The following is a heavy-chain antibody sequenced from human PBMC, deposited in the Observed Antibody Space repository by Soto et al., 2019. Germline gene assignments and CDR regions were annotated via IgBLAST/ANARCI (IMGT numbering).Heavy chain of an antibody. CDR3: ARQDDFRSGDSWFDP. CDR1: GGSISSGSYY. CDR2: LYYNGFT. Sequence: QLHLEESGPGLVKPSETLSLTCTVSGGSISSGSYYWGWIRQPPGKGPEWIGSLYYNGFTYYNPSLKSRLIISVDTSKNQYSLKLTSVTAADKAVYYCARQDDFRSGDSWFDPWGQGTLVTVSS. V-gene: IGHV4-39*01. J-gene: IGHJ5*02. D-gene: IGHD3-3*01.